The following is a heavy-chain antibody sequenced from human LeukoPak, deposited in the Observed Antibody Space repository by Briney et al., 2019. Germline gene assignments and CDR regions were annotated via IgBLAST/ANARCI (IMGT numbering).Heavy chain of an antibody. CDR3: AKGKNDYVWGSSDFDF. CDR2: ISSHGGST. D-gene: IGHD3-16*01. Sequence: GGSLRLSCSASGFTFSSYAMHWVRQAPGKGLEYVSAISSHGGSTYYADSVKGRFTISRDNSKSTLSLQMISLRAEDTAVYYCAKGKNDYVWGSSDFDFWGQGTLVTVSS. J-gene: IGHJ4*02. V-gene: IGHV3-64*04. CDR1: GFTFSSYA.